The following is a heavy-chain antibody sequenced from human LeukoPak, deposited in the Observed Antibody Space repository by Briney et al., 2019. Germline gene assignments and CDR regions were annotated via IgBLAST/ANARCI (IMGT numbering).Heavy chain of an antibody. D-gene: IGHD2-2*02. CDR1: GGSFSGYY. Sequence: SETLSLTCAVYGGSFSGYYWSWIRQPPGKGLEWIGEINHSGSTNYNPSLKSRVTISVDTSKNQFSLKLSSVTAADTAVYYCARSRPLDLIVVVPAPIREDYYYGMDVWGQGTTVTVSS. CDR2: INHSGST. V-gene: IGHV4-34*01. CDR3: ARSRPLDLIVVVPAPIREDYYYGMDV. J-gene: IGHJ6*02.